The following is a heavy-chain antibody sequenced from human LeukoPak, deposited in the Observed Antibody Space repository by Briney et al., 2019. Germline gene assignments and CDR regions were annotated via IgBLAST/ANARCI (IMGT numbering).Heavy chain of an antibody. CDR3: ARHFPYCGGDCPYYYMDV. CDR1: GASISSDY. CDR2: IYSSETT. D-gene: IGHD2-21*02. V-gene: IGHV4-4*09. Sequence: PSETLSLTCSVSGASISSDYWSWVRQPPGKGLEWVGNIYSSETTKYNPYLRRRATISGETSKNQFSLKLRSVTAADTAVYYCARHFPYCGGDCPYYYMDVWGKGTTVTVSS. J-gene: IGHJ6*03.